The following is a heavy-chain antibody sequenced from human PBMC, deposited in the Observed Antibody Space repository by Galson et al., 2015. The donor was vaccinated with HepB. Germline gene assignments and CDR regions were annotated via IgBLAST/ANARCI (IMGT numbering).Heavy chain of an antibody. CDR2: IIPIFGTA. CDR1: GGTFSSYA. CDR3: ARSTFYSGSYDFKYYYYYYMDV. J-gene: IGHJ6*03. V-gene: IGHV1-69*13. Sequence: SVKVSCKASGGTFSSYAISWVRQAPGQGLEWMGGIIPIFGTANYAQKFQGRVTITADESTSTAYMELSSLRSEDTAVYYCARSTFYSGSYDFKYYYYYYMDVWGKGTTVTVSS. D-gene: IGHD1-26*01.